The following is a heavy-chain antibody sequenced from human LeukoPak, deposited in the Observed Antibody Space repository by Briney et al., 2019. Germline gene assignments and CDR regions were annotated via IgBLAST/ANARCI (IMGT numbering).Heavy chain of an antibody. CDR2: IFPHDSDV. D-gene: IGHD3-10*01. V-gene: IGHV5-51*01. CDR3: VRSLPGTLLRGYGMDV. J-gene: IGHJ6*02. Sequence: GESLKISSKTSGYTFTSYWICWVRQTPGKGLECMGVIFPHDSDVRYSPSFQGHVTISADKSTNTAYLHWGSLKASDSAMYYCVRSLPGTLLRGYGMDVWGPGTTVTVS. CDR1: GYTFTSYW.